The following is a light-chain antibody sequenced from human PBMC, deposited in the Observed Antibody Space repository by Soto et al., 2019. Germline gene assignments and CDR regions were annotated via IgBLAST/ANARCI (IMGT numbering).Light chain of an antibody. CDR3: LQNYNPPFT. Sequence: AIKMTQSPSSLSASVGDRVTITCRASQGIRNDLGWYQQKPGKAPKFLIYDASSLQSGVPSRFSGSGSGTDFTLTISSLQPEDFATYYCLQNYNPPFTFGPGTKVDIK. CDR1: QGIRND. J-gene: IGKJ3*01. V-gene: IGKV1-6*01. CDR2: DAS.